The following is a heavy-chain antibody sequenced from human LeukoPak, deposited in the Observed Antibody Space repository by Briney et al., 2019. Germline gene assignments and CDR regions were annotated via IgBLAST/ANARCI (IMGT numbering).Heavy chain of an antibody. D-gene: IGHD3-3*01. CDR2: IYTSGST. CDR1: GGSISSGSHY. CDR3: ARGVFGVVYYYYYMDV. J-gene: IGHJ6*03. V-gene: IGHV4-61*02. Sequence: SQTLSLTCTVSGGSISSGSHYWSWIRQPAGKGLEWIGRIYTSGSTNYNPSLKSRVTISVDTSKNQFSLKLSSVTAADTAVYYCARGVFGVVYYYYYMDVWGKGTTVTVSS.